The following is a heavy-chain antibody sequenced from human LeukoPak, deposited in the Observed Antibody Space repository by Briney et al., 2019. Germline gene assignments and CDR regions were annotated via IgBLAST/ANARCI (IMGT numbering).Heavy chain of an antibody. CDR1: GFTFSSYA. D-gene: IGHD2-2*01. J-gene: IGHJ4*02. CDR3: VKGRVVPAAPLDY. CDR2: ISSNGGST. Sequence: PGGSLRLSCSASGFTFSSYAMHWVRQAPGKGLEYVSAISSNGGSTYYADSVKGRFTISRDNSKNTLYLQMSSLRAEDTAVYYCVKGRVVPAAPLDYWGQGTLVPVSS. V-gene: IGHV3-64D*06.